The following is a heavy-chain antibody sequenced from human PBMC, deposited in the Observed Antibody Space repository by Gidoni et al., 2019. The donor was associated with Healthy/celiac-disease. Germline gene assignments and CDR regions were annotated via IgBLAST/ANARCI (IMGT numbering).Heavy chain of an antibody. V-gene: IGHV3-43*02. J-gene: IGHJ6*02. D-gene: IGHD6-13*01. CDR2: ISGDGGST. CDR3: AKDCQEQLVPEDYYYYGMDV. Sequence: EVQLVESGGGVVQPGGSLRLSCAASGFTFDDYAMHWVRQAPGKGLEWVSLISGDGGSTYYADSVKGRFTISRDNSKNSLYLQMNSLRTEDTALYYCAKDCQEQLVPEDYYYYGMDVWGQGTTVTVSS. CDR1: GFTFDDYA.